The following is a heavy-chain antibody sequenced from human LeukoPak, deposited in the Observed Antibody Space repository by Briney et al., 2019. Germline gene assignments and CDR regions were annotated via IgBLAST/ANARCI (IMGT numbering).Heavy chain of an antibody. CDR1: GFTFSSYA. CDR2: ISGSGGST. CDR3: ALFGVYYYYGMDV. J-gene: IGHJ6*02. Sequence: HPGGSLRLSCAASGFTFSSYAMSWVRRAPGKGLEWVSAISGSGGSTYYADSVKGRFTISRDNSKNTLYLQMNSLRAEDTAVYYCALFGVYYYYGMDVWGQGTTVTVSS. V-gene: IGHV3-23*01. D-gene: IGHD3-10*02.